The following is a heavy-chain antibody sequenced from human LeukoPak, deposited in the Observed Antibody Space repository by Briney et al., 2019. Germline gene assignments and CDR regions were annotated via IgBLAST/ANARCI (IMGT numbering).Heavy chain of an antibody. V-gene: IGHV1-69*04. Sequence: ASVKVSCKASGGTFSSYAISWVRQAPGQGLEWMGRIIPIFGIANYAQKFQGRVTITADKSTNTAYMELSSLRSEDTAVYYCARDSSGYGPYYYGMDVWGQGTTVTVSS. J-gene: IGHJ6*02. CDR3: ARDSSGYGPYYYGMDV. CDR1: GGTFSSYA. D-gene: IGHD3-22*01. CDR2: IIPIFGIA.